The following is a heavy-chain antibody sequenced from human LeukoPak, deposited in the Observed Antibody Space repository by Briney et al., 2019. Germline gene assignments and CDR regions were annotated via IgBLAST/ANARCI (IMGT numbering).Heavy chain of an antibody. CDR2: IYPGDSDT. J-gene: IGHJ6*02. D-gene: IGHD3-10*01. CDR3: ARADQLRWFGDPRRPYYYGLDV. Sequence: GESLKISCQSSGYSFADYWIGWVRQLPGKGLEWMGIIYPGDSDTRYSPSFQGQVTISADKSISTAYLQWSSLKASDTAIYYCARADQLRWFGDPRRPYYYGLDVWGQGTTVTVSS. CDR1: GYSFADYW. V-gene: IGHV5-51*01.